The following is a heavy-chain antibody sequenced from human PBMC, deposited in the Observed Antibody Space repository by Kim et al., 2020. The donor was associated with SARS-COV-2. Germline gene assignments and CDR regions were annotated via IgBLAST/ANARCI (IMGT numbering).Heavy chain of an antibody. V-gene: IGHV3-21*01. CDR3: ARDRDVVVPAAIHYYYYGMDV. Sequence: GGSLRLSCAASGFTFSSYSMNWVRQAPGKGLESVSSISSSSSYIYYADSVKGRFTISRDNAKNSLYLQMNSLRAEDTAVYYCARDRDVVVPAAIHYYYYGMDVWGQGTTVTVSS. CDR1: GFTFSSYS. J-gene: IGHJ6*02. CDR2: ISSSSSYI. D-gene: IGHD2-2*01.